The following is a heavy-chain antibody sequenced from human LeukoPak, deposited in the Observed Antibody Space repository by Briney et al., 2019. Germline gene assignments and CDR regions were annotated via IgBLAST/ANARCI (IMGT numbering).Heavy chain of an antibody. CDR3: ARDSLSTYYYDTTGYHNWFDP. Sequence: GGSLRLSCAASGFTFSSYGMHWVRQAPGKGLEWVAVISYDGSNKYYADSVKGRFTVSRDNSKNTLSLQMNSLRADDTAVYYCARDSLSTYYYDTTGYHNWFDPWGQGTLVTVSS. D-gene: IGHD3-22*01. V-gene: IGHV3-30*05. J-gene: IGHJ5*02. CDR1: GFTFSSYG. CDR2: ISYDGSNK.